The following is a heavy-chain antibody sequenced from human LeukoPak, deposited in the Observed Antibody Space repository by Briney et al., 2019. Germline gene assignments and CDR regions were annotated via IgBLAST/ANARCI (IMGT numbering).Heavy chain of an antibody. V-gene: IGHV3-48*01. J-gene: IGHJ4*02. CDR3: ARDDLTNGYNGNF. Sequence: GGSLRLSCAASGFTFRRYSMNWFRQAPGKGLEWISYINEGSNNIFYADSVKGRFTISRDNAKNSLHLQMNSLRVDDTAVYYCARDDLTNGYNGNFWGQGTLVTVSS. CDR1: GFTFRRYS. CDR2: INEGSNNI. D-gene: IGHD5-24*01.